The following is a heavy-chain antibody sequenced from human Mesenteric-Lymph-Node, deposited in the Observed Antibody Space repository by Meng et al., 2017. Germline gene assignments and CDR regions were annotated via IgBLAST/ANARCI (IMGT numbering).Heavy chain of an antibody. Sequence: ASVKVSCKASGYTFTSYAMNWVRQAPGQGLEWMGWINTNTGNPTYAQGFTGRFVFSLDTSVSTAYLQISSLKAEDTDVYYCARDAPQDIVVVVAAEYYYYYGMDVWGQGTTVTVSS. V-gene: IGHV7-4-1*02. CDR2: INTNTGNP. CDR1: GYTFTSYA. CDR3: ARDAPQDIVVVVAAEYYYYYGMDV. J-gene: IGHJ6*02. D-gene: IGHD2-15*01.